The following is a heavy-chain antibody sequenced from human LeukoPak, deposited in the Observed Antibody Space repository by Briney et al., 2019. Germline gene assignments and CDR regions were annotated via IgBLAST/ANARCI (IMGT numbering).Heavy chain of an antibody. J-gene: IGHJ4*02. D-gene: IGHD5-12*01. V-gene: IGHV5-51*01. CDR2: IYPDDSNT. CDR1: GYNFPIYW. Sequence: GESLKISCQGSGYNFPIYWIGWVRQMPGQGLEWMGIIYPDDSNTIYGPSFQGQVTISADKSISTAYLQWSSLKASDTAMYYCARSQWATIAGEGYFDYWGQGALVTVSS. CDR3: ARSQWATIAGEGYFDY.